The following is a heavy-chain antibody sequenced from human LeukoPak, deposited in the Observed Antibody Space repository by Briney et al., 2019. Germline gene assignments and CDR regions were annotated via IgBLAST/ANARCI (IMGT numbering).Heavy chain of an antibody. CDR2: IYYSGNT. V-gene: IGHV4-31*03. CDR1: GGSISSAGYY. Sequence: SQTLSLTCTVSGGSISSAGYYWSWIRQHPGQGLEWIGYIYYSGNTYYNSSLKSRVTISVDTSKNQFSLKLNSVTAADTAVYYCARGCSSTKCDTPGDDYWGQGTLVTVSS. J-gene: IGHJ4*02. D-gene: IGHD2-2*02. CDR3: ARGCSSTKCDTPGDDY.